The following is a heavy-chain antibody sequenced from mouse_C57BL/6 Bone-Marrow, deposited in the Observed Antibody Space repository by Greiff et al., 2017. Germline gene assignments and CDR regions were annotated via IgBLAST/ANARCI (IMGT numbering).Heavy chain of an antibody. Sequence: VQLKQPGAELVRPGTSVKLSCKASGYTFTSYWMHWVKQRPGQGLEWIGVIDPSDSYTNYNQKFKGKATLTVDTSSSTAYMQLSSLTSEDSAVYYCAGVTTGAYWGQGTLVTVSA. CDR1: GYTFTSYW. CDR3: AGVTTGAY. J-gene: IGHJ3*01. CDR2: IDPSDSYT. D-gene: IGHD1-1*01. V-gene: IGHV1-59*01.